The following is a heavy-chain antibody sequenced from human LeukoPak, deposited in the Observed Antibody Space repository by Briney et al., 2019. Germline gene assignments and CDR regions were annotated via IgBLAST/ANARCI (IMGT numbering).Heavy chain of an antibody. CDR1: GCTFTSYG. CDR2: ISAYNGST. J-gene: IGHJ4*02. D-gene: IGHD3-16*01. V-gene: IGHV1-18*01. Sequence: ASVKVSCKASGCTFTSYGISWVRQAPGQGLEWMGWISAYNGSTNYAQKLQGRVTMTTDTSTNTAYMELRSLISDDTAVYYCARDGGGISDYWGQGTLVTVSS. CDR3: ARDGGGISDY.